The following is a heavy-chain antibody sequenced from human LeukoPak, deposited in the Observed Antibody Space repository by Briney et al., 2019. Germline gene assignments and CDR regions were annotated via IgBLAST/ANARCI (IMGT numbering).Heavy chain of an antibody. CDR1: GFTFSSYG. V-gene: IGHV3-30*18. Sequence: GGSLRLSCAASGFTFSSYGMHWVRQAPGKGLEWVAVISYDGSNKYYADSVKGRFTISRDNSKNTLYLQMNSLRAEDTAVYYCAKGGSYYDYWGQGTLVTVSS. CDR2: ISYDGSNK. J-gene: IGHJ4*02. D-gene: IGHD1-26*01. CDR3: AKGGSYYDY.